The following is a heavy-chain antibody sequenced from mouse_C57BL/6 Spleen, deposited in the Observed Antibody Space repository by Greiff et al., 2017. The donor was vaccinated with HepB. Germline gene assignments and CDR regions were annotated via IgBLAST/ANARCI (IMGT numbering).Heavy chain of an antibody. D-gene: IGHD1-1*01. J-gene: IGHJ2*01. CDR2: IDPSDSYT. Sequence: QVQLQQPGAELVRPGPSVKLSCKASGYTFTSYWMHWVKQRPGQGLEWIGVIDPSDSYTNYNQKFKGKATLTVDTSSSTAYMQPSSLTSEDSAVYYCARSYYGSGDYWGQGTTLTVSS. CDR3: ARSYYGSGDY. CDR1: GYTFTSYW. V-gene: IGHV1-59*01.